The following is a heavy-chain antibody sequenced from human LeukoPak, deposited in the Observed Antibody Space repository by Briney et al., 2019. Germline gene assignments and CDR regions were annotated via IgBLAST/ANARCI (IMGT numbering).Heavy chain of an antibody. J-gene: IGHJ5*02. CDR3: AREAYSSSSTSNWFDP. Sequence: ASVKVSCKASGYTFTSYGISWVRQAPGQGLEWMGWISAYNGNTNYAQKLQGRVTMTTDTSTSTAYMELRSLRSDDTAVYYCAREAYSSSSTSNWFDPWGQGTLVTVSS. CDR2: ISAYNGNT. CDR1: GYTFTSYG. D-gene: IGHD6-13*01. V-gene: IGHV1-18*01.